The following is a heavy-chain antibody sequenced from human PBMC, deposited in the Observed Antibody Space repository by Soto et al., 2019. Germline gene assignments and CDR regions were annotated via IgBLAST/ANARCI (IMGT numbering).Heavy chain of an antibody. CDR1: GFIFSSYG. V-gene: IGHV3-30*18. D-gene: IGHD6-19*01. J-gene: IGHJ4*02. CDR3: AKGSSGWFFDY. CDR2: ISYDGSNK. Sequence: QVQLVESGGGVVQPGRSLRLSCAASGFIFSSYGMHWVRQAPGKGLEWVAVISYDGSNKYYADSVKGRFTISRDNSKNTLYLQMNSLRAEDTAVYYCAKGSSGWFFDYWGQGTLVTVSS.